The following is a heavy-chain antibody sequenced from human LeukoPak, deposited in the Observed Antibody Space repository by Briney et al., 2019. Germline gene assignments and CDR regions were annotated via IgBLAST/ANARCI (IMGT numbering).Heavy chain of an antibody. CDR2: IYSGGNT. D-gene: IGHD1-26*01. Sequence: PGGSLRLSCVASGFTVSSDYISWVRQAPGKGLEWVSVIYSGGNTYYADSVKGRFTISSDNSKNTLYLQMNSLRAEDTAVYYCAKTIVGVTNWFDPWGQGTLVTVSS. J-gene: IGHJ5*02. CDR1: GFTVSSDY. V-gene: IGHV3-53*01. CDR3: AKTIVGVTNWFDP.